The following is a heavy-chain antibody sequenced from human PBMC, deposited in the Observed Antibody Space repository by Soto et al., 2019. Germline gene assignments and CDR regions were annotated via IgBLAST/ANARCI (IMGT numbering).Heavy chain of an antibody. CDR2: IWSDGSNK. J-gene: IGHJ3*02. V-gene: IGHV3-33*01. CDR3: ARQVVVVVASSADAFDI. D-gene: IGHD2-15*01. Sequence: GGSLRLSCAASGFTFSSYGMHWVRQAPGKGLEWVAVIWSDGSNKYYADSVKGRFTISRGNSKNTLYLQMNSLRAEDTAVYYCARQVVVVVASSADAFDIWRQGTMVTVSS. CDR1: GFTFSSYG.